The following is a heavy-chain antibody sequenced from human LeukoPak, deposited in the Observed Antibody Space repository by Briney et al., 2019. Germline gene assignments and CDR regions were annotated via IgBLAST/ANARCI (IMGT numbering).Heavy chain of an antibody. D-gene: IGHD2-15*01. CDR1: GFTFSSYW. V-gene: IGHV3-7*03. CDR2: IKQDGSEK. Sequence: GGSLRLSCAASGFTFSSYWMSWVRQAPGKGLEWVANIKQDGSEKYYVDSVKGRFTISKDNAKNSLYLQMNSLRVEDTAVYYCAKSSGDYIPDYYYYAMDVWGQGTTVTVSS. CDR3: AKSSGDYIPDYYYYAMDV. J-gene: IGHJ6*02.